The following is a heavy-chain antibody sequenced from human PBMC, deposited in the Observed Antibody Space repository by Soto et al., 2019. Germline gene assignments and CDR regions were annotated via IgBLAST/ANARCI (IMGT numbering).Heavy chain of an antibody. V-gene: IGHV4-34*01. CDR1: GGSFSGYY. D-gene: IGHD2-15*01. CDR2: INHSGST. Sequence: SETLSLTCAVYGGSFSGYYWSWIRQPPGTGLEWIGEINHSGSTNYNPSLKSRVTISVDTSKNQFSLKLSSVTAADTAVYYCARVGCSGGSCYSGGYYYYGMDVWGQGTTVTVSS. CDR3: ARVGCSGGSCYSGGYYYYGMDV. J-gene: IGHJ6*02.